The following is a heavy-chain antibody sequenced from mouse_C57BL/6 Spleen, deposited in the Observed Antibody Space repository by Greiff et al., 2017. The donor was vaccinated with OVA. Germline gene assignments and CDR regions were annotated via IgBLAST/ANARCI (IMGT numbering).Heavy chain of an antibody. Sequence: QVQLQQPGAELVKPGASVKLSCKASGYTFTSYWMHWVKQRPGQGLEWIGMIHPNSGSTNYNEKFKSKATLTVDKSSSTAYMQLSSLTSEDSAVYYCARSNIYYSNLSYWYFDVWGTGTTVTVSS. D-gene: IGHD2-5*01. CDR2: IHPNSGST. CDR1: GYTFTSYW. J-gene: IGHJ1*03. V-gene: IGHV1-64*01. CDR3: ARSNIYYSNLSYWYFDV.